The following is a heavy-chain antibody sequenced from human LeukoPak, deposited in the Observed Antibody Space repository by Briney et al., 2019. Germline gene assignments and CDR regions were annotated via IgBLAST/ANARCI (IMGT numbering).Heavy chain of an antibody. CDR2: ISHRENNQ. D-gene: IGHD3-16*01. J-gene: IGHJ4*02. V-gene: IGHV3-30*03. CDR1: GFTFSKYA. CDR3: ARSLGGPYSTGFGSFAY. Sequence: GGSLKLSCAASGFTFSKYAIHWVRQAPGKGLEWVALISHRENNQRYADSVKGRFATSRDTSKSMVYLQLNNLRTEDTAVYYCARSLGGPYSTGFGSFAYWGQGTLVTVSS.